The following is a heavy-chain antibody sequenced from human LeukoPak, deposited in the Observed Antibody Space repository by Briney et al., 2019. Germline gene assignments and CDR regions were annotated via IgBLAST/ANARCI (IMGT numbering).Heavy chain of an antibody. CDR1: GFTVSSNY. D-gene: IGHD6-13*01. CDR3: ATGYSSSWYYFDS. Sequence: GGSLRLSCAASGFTVSSNYMSWVRQAPGKGLEWVSMIYSGGSTYYADSVKGRFTISRDNSKNTLYLQMNSLRAEDTAVYYCATGYSSSWYYFDSWGQGTLVTVSS. CDR2: IYSGGST. J-gene: IGHJ4*02. V-gene: IGHV3-53*01.